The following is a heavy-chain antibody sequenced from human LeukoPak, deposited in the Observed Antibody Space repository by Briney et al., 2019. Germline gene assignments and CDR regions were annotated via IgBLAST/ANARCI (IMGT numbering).Heavy chain of an antibody. V-gene: IGHV3-13*01. D-gene: IGHD3-10*01. Sequence: GGSLRLSCAASGLTFSSYDMHWVRQAPGKGLEWVSSIGATGDTYYAGSVKGRFTISRENAEKSLYLQMSSLRAEDTAVYYCAREDYYGSGSPNTFDYWGQGTLVTVSS. J-gene: IGHJ4*02. CDR2: IGATGDT. CDR1: GLTFSSYD. CDR3: AREDYYGSGSPNTFDY.